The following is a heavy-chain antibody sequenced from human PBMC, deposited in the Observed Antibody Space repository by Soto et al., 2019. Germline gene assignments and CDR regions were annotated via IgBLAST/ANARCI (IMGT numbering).Heavy chain of an antibody. CDR2: IFSNGEK. D-gene: IGHD4-17*01. CDR3: ARVIYDFGAYYWFDT. V-gene: IGHV2-26*01. J-gene: IGHJ5*02. CDR1: DFSVNSPKMG. Sequence: QVTLKESGPVLVKPTETLTLTCTVSDFSVNSPKMGVSWIRQPPGKALEWLAHIFSNGEKSYQTSLKSRLSISKDTSISLVVLTMTAMDPVDTATYYCARVIYDFGAYYWFDTWGQGTLVTVSS.